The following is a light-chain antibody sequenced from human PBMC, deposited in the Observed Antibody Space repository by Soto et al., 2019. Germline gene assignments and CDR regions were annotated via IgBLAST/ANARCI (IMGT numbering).Light chain of an antibody. Sequence: IVLTQSPGTLSLSPGETATLSCRASQTVSSTYLAWYQHKPGRAPRLLIDGACRAAGIPDRFSGSGSGTDFTLTISRLEPEDLAVYYCQQYDYLVTFGQGTKVEIK. V-gene: IGKV3-20*01. CDR2: GA. CDR1: QTVSSTY. CDR3: QQYDYLVT. J-gene: IGKJ1*01.